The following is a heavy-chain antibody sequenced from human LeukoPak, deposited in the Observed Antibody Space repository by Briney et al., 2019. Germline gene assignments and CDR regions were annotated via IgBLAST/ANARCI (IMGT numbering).Heavy chain of an antibody. CDR2: IYTSGST. Sequence: PSQTLSLTCTVSGGSISSGSYYWSWIRQPGGKGLEWIGRIYTSGSTNYNPSLKSRVTITVDTSKNQFSLKLSSVPAADTAVYYCARDSDHYYYDSSGYSPVAAFDIWGQGTMVTVSS. J-gene: IGHJ3*02. CDR3: ARDSDHYYYDSSGYSPVAAFDI. CDR1: GGSISSGSYY. D-gene: IGHD3-22*01. V-gene: IGHV4-61*02.